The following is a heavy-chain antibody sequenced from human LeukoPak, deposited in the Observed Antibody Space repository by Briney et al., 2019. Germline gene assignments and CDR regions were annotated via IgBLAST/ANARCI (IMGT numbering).Heavy chain of an antibody. D-gene: IGHD5-24*01. CDR1: GYTFTSYY. Sequence: ASVKVSCKASGYTFTSYYMHWVRQAPGQGLEWMGIINPSGGSTSYAQKFQGRVTMTRDMSTSTVYMELSSLRSEDTAVYYCASQMATISPYYYMDVWGKGTTVTVSS. J-gene: IGHJ6*03. V-gene: IGHV1-46*01. CDR2: INPSGGST. CDR3: ASQMATISPYYYMDV.